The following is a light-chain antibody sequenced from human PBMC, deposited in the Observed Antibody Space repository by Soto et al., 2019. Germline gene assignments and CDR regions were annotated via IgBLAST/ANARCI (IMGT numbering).Light chain of an antibody. V-gene: IGKV3-11*01. CDR1: HSVTTH. CDR3: QQRSDSIT. J-gene: IGKJ5*01. Sequence: IVLTQSPDTLSLSPWERATLSCWASHSVTTHLAWFQQRPGQTPRLLIYDASTRAPGIPARFSGRGSGADFTLTISSLEPEDFAVYYCQQRSDSITFGQGTRLEIK. CDR2: DAS.